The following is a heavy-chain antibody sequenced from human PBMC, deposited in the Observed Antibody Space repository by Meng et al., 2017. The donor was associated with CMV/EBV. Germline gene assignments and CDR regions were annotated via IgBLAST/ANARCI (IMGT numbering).Heavy chain of an antibody. V-gene: IGHV1-18*01. CDR1: GFPFTSYG. D-gene: IGHD5-24*01. J-gene: IGHJ5*02. CDR2: ISAYNGKT. Sequence: QLVQTGPEIKKPRATLKVSRKASGFPFTSYGSTGVRRAPGQGLERMEGISAYNGKTEYPQSLQGRVTMTTDKTTSTAYMELRSLRADDTAVYYCAKWGQSRDLPPDPFDPWGQGTLVTVSS. CDR3: AKWGQSRDLPPDPFDP.